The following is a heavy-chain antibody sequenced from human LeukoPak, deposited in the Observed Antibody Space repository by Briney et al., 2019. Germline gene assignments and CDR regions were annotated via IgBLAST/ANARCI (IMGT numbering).Heavy chain of an antibody. Sequence: SETLSLTCTVSGGSIGSYYWGWIRQPPGKGLEWIGEINHSGSTNYNPSLKSRVTISVDTSKNQFSLKLSSVTAADTAVYYCARGRGPTGGWFDPWGQGTLVTVSS. J-gene: IGHJ5*02. V-gene: IGHV4-34*01. CDR3: ARGRGPTGGWFDP. CDR1: GGSIGSYY. CDR2: INHSGST. D-gene: IGHD4-11*01.